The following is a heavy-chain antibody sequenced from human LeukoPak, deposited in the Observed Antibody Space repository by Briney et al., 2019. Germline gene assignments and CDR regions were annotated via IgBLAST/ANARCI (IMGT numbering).Heavy chain of an antibody. D-gene: IGHD1-1*01. CDR2: ISSSSSYI. Sequence: GGSLRLSCAASGFTFSSYSMNWVRQAPGKGLEWVSSISSSSSYIYYADSVKGRFTISRDNAKNSLYLQMNSLRAEDTAVYYCAGGVPNLDDAFDIWGQGTMVTVSS. J-gene: IGHJ3*02. V-gene: IGHV3-21*01. CDR3: AGGVPNLDDAFDI. CDR1: GFTFSSYS.